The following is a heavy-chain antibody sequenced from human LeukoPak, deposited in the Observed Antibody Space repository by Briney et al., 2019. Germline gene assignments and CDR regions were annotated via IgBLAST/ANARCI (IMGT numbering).Heavy chain of an antibody. CDR2: ISGSGGST. CDR3: AKFALRYCSGGSCHPFDY. V-gene: IGHV3-23*01. D-gene: IGHD2-15*01. CDR1: GFTFSSYG. Sequence: PGGTLRLSCAASGFTFSSYGMSWVRQAPGKGLEWVSAISGSGGSTYYADSVKGRFIISRDNSKNTLYLQMNSLRAEDTAVYYCAKFALRYCSGGSCHPFDYWGRGTLVTVSS. J-gene: IGHJ4*02.